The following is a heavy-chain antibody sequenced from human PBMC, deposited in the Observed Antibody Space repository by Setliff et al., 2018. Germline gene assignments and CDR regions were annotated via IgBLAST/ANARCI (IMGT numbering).Heavy chain of an antibody. CDR2: INHTGST. Sequence: SETLSLTCAVYGGSFSGYYWSWIRQPPGKGLEWIGEINHTGSTNYSPSLKSRVTISVDTSKNQFSLKLTSVTAADTAVYYCARGYCSSPSCFFAGWFDPWPGNPGHRLL. D-gene: IGHD2-2*01. V-gene: IGHV4-34*01. J-gene: IGHJ5*02. CDR3: ARGYCSSPSCFFAGWFDP. CDR1: GGSFSGYY.